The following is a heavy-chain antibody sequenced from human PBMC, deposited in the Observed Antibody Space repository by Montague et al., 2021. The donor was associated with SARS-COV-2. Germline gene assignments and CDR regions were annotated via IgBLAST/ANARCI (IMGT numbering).Heavy chain of an antibody. V-gene: IGHV3-30-3*01. J-gene: IGHJ4*02. CDR2: ISYDGSNK. CDR1: GFTFSSYA. CDR3: ARVYGGSYRGRIDY. D-gene: IGHD1-26*01. Sequence: SLRLSFAASGFTFSSYAMHWVRQAPGKGLEWVAVISYDGSNKYYADSVKGRFTISRDNSKNTQYLQMNSLRAEDTAVYYCARVYGGSYRGRIDYWGQGTLVTVSS.